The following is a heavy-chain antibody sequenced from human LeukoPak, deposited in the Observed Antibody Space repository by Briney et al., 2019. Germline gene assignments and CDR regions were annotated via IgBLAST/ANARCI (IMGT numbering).Heavy chain of an antibody. Sequence: SETLSLTCTVSGGSISSYYWSWIRQPPGKGLEWIGYIYYSGSTNYNPSLKSRVTISVDTSKNQFSLKLSSVTAADTAVYYCARALGGYDWANWFDPWGQGTLVTVSS. CDR2: IYYSGST. V-gene: IGHV4-59*01. J-gene: IGHJ5*02. CDR1: GGSISSYY. CDR3: ARALGGYDWANWFDP. D-gene: IGHD5-12*01.